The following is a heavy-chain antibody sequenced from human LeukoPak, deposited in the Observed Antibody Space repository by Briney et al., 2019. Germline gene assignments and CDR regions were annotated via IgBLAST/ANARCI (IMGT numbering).Heavy chain of an antibody. J-gene: IGHJ4*02. D-gene: IGHD6-13*01. CDR1: GYTFTGYY. CDR3: AREWSSSSAESVFYDY. V-gene: IGHV1-2*02. Sequence: ASVKVSCKASGYTFTGYYMHWVRQAPGQGLEWMGWINPNSGGTNYAQKFQGGVTMTRDTSISTAYMELSRLRSDDTAVYYCAREWSSSSAESVFYDYWGQGTLVTVSS. CDR2: INPNSGGT.